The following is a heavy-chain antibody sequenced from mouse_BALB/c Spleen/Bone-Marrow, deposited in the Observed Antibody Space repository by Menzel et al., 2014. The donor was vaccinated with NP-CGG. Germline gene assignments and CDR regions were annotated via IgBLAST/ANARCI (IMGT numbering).Heavy chain of an antibody. J-gene: IGHJ4*01. V-gene: IGHV1-4*01. Sequence: QVQLKQSGAELARPGASVKMSCRASGYTYTTYTMHWVKQRPGQGLEWIGYINPSSGYTYYNQKFKDKATLTAGKSSSVAYLQLSSLTSEDSAVYYCARVYGNYDAMDYWGQGTSVTVSS. CDR3: ARVYGNYDAMDY. D-gene: IGHD2-1*01. CDR1: GYTYTTYT. CDR2: INPSSGYT.